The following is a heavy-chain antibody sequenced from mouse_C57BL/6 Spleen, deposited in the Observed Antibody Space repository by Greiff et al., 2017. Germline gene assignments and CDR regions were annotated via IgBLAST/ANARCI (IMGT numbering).Heavy chain of an antibody. CDR3: ARALDSSGYQDWFAY. Sequence: QVQLQQSGPELVKPGASVKLSCKASGYTFTSYDINWVKQRPGQGLEWIGWIYPRDGSTKYNEKFKGKATWTVDTSSSTAYMELHSLTSEDSAVYFCARALDSSGYQDWFAYWGQGTLVTVSA. CDR1: GYTFTSYD. J-gene: IGHJ3*01. CDR2: IYPRDGST. D-gene: IGHD3-2*02. V-gene: IGHV1-85*01.